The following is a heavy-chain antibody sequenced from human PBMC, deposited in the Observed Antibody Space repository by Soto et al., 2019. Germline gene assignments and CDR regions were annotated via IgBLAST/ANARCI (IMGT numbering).Heavy chain of an antibody. CDR2: ISSSSSYI. CDR3: ARDSEQNIPYGMDV. V-gene: IGHV3-21*01. Sequence: GGSLRLSCAASGFTFSSYSMNWVRQAPGKGLEWVSSISSSSSYIYYADSVKGRFTISRDNAKNSLYLQMNSLRAEDTAVYYCARDSEQNIPYGMDVWGQGTTVTVSS. CDR1: GFTFSSYS. J-gene: IGHJ6*02.